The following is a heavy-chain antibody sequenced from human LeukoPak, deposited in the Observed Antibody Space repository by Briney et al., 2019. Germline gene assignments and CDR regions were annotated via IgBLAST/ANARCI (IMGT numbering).Heavy chain of an antibody. CDR1: GGSISSYY. J-gene: IGHJ5*02. Sequence: SETLSLTCTVSGGSISSYYWSWIRQPAGKGLEWIGRIYTSGSTNYNPSLKSRVTISADKSKNQFSLKLSSVTAADTAVYYCARDESKYSSGWYWFDPWGQGTLVTVSS. D-gene: IGHD6-19*01. CDR3: ARDESKYSSGWYWFDP. CDR2: IYTSGST. V-gene: IGHV4-4*07.